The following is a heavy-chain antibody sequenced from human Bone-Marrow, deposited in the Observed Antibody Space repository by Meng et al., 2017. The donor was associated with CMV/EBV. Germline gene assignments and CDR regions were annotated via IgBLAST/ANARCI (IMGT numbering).Heavy chain of an antibody. V-gene: IGHV3-9*01. J-gene: IGHJ6*02. CDR3: AKEFRVGATVGLDYYYGMDF. Sequence: GGSLRLSCAASGFTFDDYAMHWVRQAPGKGLEWVSGISWNSGSIGYADSVKGRFTISRDNAKNSLYLQMNSLRAEDTALYYCAKEFRVGATVGLDYYYGMDFWGQGTTVTVSS. CDR1: GFTFDDYA. D-gene: IGHD1-26*01. CDR2: ISWNSGSI.